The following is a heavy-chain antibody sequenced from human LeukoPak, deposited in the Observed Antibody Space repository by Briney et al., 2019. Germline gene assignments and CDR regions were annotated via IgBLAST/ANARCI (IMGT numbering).Heavy chain of an antibody. D-gene: IGHD5-18*01. J-gene: IGHJ4*02. CDR1: GFTFSNAW. CDR3: ARGGIHLWGLDY. V-gene: IGHV3-33*08. CDR2: IWYDGSNK. Sequence: PGGSLRLSCAASGFTFSNAWMSWVRQAPGKGLEWVAVIWYDGSNKYYADSVKGRFTISRDNSKNTLYLQMNSLRAEDTAVYYCARGGIHLWGLDYWGQGTLVTVSS.